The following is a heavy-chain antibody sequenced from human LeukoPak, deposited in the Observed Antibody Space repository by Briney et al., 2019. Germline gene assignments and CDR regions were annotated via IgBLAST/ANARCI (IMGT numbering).Heavy chain of an antibody. Sequence: SVKVSCKASGGTFSSYAISWVRQAPGQGLEWMGGIIPIFGTANYAQKFQGRVTITADESTSTAYMELSSLRSEDTAVYYCARGPTDILTGYYNNYYYYGMDVWGQGTTVTVSS. CDR3: ARGPTDILTGYYNNYYYYGMDV. CDR2: IIPIFGTA. CDR1: GGTFSSYA. V-gene: IGHV1-69*01. J-gene: IGHJ6*02. D-gene: IGHD3-9*01.